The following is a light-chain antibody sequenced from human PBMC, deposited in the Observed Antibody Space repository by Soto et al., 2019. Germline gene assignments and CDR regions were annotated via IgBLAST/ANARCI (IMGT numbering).Light chain of an antibody. CDR1: SSNIGGNY. CDR3: GTWDSSLGTVV. CDR2: DNM. Sequence: QSVLTQPPSVSEAPGQKVTISCSGSSSNIGGNYVSWYQVVPRTAPKLLIDDNMKRHSGIPDRFSGSKSGTSATLGITELQIGDEAEYFCGTWDSSLGTVVFGGGTKLTVL. V-gene: IGLV1-51*01. J-gene: IGLJ2*01.